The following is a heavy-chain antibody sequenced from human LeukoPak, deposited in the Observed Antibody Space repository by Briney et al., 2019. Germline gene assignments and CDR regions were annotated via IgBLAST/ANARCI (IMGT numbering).Heavy chain of an antibody. CDR2: IYYTGST. D-gene: IGHD6-6*01. Sequence: SETLSLTCSVSGTSISSLYWSWIRQPPGKGLEWVVYIYYTGSTNYNPSLKSPVTIFVATSTNQFSLRLSSVTAADTAVYYCARHRAYSSSSPFDYRGQGTLVTASS. V-gene: IGHV4-59*08. J-gene: IGHJ4*02. CDR3: ARHRAYSSSSPFDY. CDR1: GTSISSLY.